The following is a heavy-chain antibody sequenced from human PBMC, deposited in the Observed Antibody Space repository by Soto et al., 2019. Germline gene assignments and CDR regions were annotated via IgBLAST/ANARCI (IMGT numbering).Heavy chain of an antibody. D-gene: IGHD2-2*01. V-gene: IGHV1-24*01. CDR2: FDPEDGET. CDR3: ETVFSLVPAAINCYYGIDV. CDR1: GSTLTELS. Sequence: ASVKVSCKVSGSTLTELSMHWVLQAPGKGLERMGGFDPEDGETIDAQKFQGRVTMTEDTSTDTAYMELSSLRSEDTAVYYCETVFSLVPAAINCYYGIDVWGQETTGTVSS. J-gene: IGHJ6*02.